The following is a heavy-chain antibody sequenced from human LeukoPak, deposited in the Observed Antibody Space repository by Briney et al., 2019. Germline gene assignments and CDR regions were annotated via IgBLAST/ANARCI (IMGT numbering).Heavy chain of an antibody. J-gene: IGHJ6*02. CDR1: GLTFSIYW. Sequence: GGSLRLSCTASGLTFSIYWMSWVRQARGKGLEWVANVMQDGSEKFHVDYVKGRFTISRDNAKNSLYLQMNSLRAEDTAEYCCARDGRGITSAGSPYGMDVWGQGTTVTVSS. CDR3: ARDGRGITSAGSPYGMDV. D-gene: IGHD6-13*01. CDR2: VMQDGSEK. V-gene: IGHV3-7*01.